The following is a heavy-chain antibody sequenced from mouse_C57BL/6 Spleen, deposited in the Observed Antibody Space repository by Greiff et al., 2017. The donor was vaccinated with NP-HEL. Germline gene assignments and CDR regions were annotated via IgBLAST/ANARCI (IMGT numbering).Heavy chain of an antibody. CDR3: ASKGYYYGSSGYAMDY. V-gene: IGHV5-17*01. Sequence: EVQLVESGGGLVKPGGSLKLSCAASGFTFSDYGMHWVRQAPEKGLEWVAYISSGSSTIYYADTVKGRFTISRDNAKNTLFLQMTSLRSEDTAMYYSASKGYYYGSSGYAMDYWGQGTSVTVSS. CDR2: ISSGSSTI. D-gene: IGHD1-1*01. CDR1: GFTFSDYG. J-gene: IGHJ4*01.